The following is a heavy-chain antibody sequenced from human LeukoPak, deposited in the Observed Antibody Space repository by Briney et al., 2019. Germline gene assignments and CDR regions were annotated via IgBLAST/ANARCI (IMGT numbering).Heavy chain of an antibody. J-gene: IGHJ3*02. CDR3: AKVATPNTLDAFDI. V-gene: IGHV3-53*01. CDR2: IYSGGST. CDR1: GFTVSTNY. D-gene: IGHD1/OR15-1a*01. Sequence: GGSLRLSCVASGFTVSTNYMSWVRQAPGKGLEWVSVIYSGGSTYYADSVKGRFTISRDNSNNTVSLQMNSLRVDDTAVYYCAKVATPNTLDAFDIWGQGTMVTVSS.